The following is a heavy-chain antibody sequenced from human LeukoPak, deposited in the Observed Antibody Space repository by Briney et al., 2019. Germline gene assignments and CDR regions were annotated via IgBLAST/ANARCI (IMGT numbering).Heavy chain of an antibody. CDR1: GGSFSGYY. Sequence: NPSETLSLTCAVYGGSFSGYYWSWIRQPPGKGLEWIGEINHSGSTNYNPSLKSRVTISVDTSKNQFSLKLSSVTAADTAVYYCARGSVQVIITFLSYYFDYWGQGTLVTVSS. J-gene: IGHJ4*02. D-gene: IGHD3-9*01. V-gene: IGHV4-34*01. CDR2: INHSGST. CDR3: ARGSVQVIITFLSYYFDY.